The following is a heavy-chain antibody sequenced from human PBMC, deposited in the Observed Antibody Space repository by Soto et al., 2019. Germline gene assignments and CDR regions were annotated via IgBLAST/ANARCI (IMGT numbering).Heavy chain of an antibody. V-gene: IGHV1-69*06. CDR2: IIPIFGTA. Sequence: ASVKASCKASGRTFSSYAMSWGRQDPKQGLEWMGGIIPIFGTANYAQKFQGRVTITADKSTSTACMELSSLRSEDTAVYYCARPIAVAGTGNWFDPWGQGTLVTVSS. D-gene: IGHD6-19*01. CDR3: ARPIAVAGTGNWFDP. CDR1: GRTFSSYA. J-gene: IGHJ5*02.